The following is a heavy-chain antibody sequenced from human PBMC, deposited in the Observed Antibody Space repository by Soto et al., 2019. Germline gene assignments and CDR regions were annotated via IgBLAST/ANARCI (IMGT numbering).Heavy chain of an antibody. Sequence: PGGSLRLSCAASGFTFSSYEMNWVRQAPGKGLEWVSYISSSGSTIYYADSVKGRFTISRDNAKNSLYLQMNSLRAEDTAVYYCAREQTLGVWSGYYGYYGMDVWGQGTTVTVSS. CDR2: ISSSGSTI. CDR3: AREQTLGVWSGYYGYYGMDV. V-gene: IGHV3-48*03. CDR1: GFTFSSYE. D-gene: IGHD3-3*01. J-gene: IGHJ6*02.